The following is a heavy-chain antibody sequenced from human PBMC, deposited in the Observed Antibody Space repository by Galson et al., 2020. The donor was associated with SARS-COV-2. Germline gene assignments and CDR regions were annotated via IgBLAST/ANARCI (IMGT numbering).Heavy chain of an antibody. Sequence: GGSLRLSCAASGFTFSSYSMNWVRQAPGKGLEWVSSISSSSYIYYADSVKGRFTISRDNAKNSLYLQMNSLRAEDTAVYYCARDRGACTGGVCPKPYYYYGMDVWGQGTTVTVSS. CDR2: ISSSSYI. CDR3: ARDRGACTGGVCPKPYYYYGMDV. V-gene: IGHV3-21*01. D-gene: IGHD2-8*02. CDR1: GFTFSSYS. J-gene: IGHJ6*02.